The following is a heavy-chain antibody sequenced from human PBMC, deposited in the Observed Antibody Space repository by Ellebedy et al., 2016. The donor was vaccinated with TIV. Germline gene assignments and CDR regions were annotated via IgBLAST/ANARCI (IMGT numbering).Heavy chain of an antibody. CDR3: ARGYYYDSSGYYPPDY. D-gene: IGHD3-22*01. Sequence: TFSSYAMSWIRQPPGKGLEWIGSIYYSGSTYYNPSLKSRVTISVDTSKNQFSLKLSSVTAADTAVYYCARGYYYDSSGYYPPDYWGQGTLVTVSS. J-gene: IGHJ4*02. CDR2: IYYSGST. CDR1: TFSSYA. V-gene: IGHV4-39*01.